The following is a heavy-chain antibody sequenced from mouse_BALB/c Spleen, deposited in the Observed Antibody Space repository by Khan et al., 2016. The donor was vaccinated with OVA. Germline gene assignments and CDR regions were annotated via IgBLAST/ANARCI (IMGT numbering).Heavy chain of an antibody. Sequence: EVELVESGGGLVQPGGSRKLSCVASGFTLSSFGMHWVRQAPMKGLEWVAYISSGCSTIYYVDTVKGRFTISRDNPTNTLFLQMTSLRSEDTAMYYCARSGGNFHWYFDVWGAGTSVTVSS. CDR2: ISSGCSTI. D-gene: IGHD2-1*01. CDR3: ARSGGNFHWYFDV. J-gene: IGHJ1*01. CDR1: GFTLSSFG. V-gene: IGHV5-17*02.